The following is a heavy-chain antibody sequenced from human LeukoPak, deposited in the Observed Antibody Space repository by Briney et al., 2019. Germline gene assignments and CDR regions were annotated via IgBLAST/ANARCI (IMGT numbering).Heavy chain of an antibody. Sequence: GGSLRLSCAASGFTFSSYSMNWVRQAPGKGLEWISYISSGSTTIYYADSVKGRFTISRDNPKNTMNLQMNSLRAEDTAVYYCAKGGGVIGRSYYFDYWGQGTLVTVSS. CDR3: AKGGGVIGRSYYFDY. J-gene: IGHJ4*02. V-gene: IGHV3-48*01. CDR2: ISSGSTTI. D-gene: IGHD2-8*02. CDR1: GFTFSSYS.